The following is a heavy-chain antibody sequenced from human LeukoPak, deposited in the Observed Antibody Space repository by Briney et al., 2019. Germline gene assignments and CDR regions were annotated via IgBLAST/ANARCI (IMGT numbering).Heavy chain of an antibody. CDR3: ARGGTYYPCIDY. D-gene: IGHD1-26*01. Sequence: AVTVSCKASRYTFTTSHFNWVRQDPGQGLAWMGWINVYNGKTNYAQKFQGRVTMTTDSSTSTAYMDLTSLRSDDTAVYYCARGGTYYPCIDYWGQGTLVTVSS. CDR2: INVYNGKT. CDR1: RYTFTTSH. V-gene: IGHV1-18*04. J-gene: IGHJ4*02.